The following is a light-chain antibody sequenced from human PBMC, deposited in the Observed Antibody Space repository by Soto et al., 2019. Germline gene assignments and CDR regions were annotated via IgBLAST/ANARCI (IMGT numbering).Light chain of an antibody. V-gene: IGKV1-6*02. CDR1: QGIGND. J-gene: IGKJ4*01. Sequence: AIQMAQSPSSLSASVGDRVTITCRASQGIGNDVGWYQQKPGKAPKLLLYAATTLQSGVPSRFSGTRSGTDFTLTISSPQPEDFATYYCLQDLNYPLTFGGGTKVEIK. CDR3: LQDLNYPLT. CDR2: AAT.